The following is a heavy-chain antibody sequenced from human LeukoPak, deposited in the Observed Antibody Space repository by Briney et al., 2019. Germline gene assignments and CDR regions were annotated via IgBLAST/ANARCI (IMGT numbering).Heavy chain of an antibody. V-gene: IGHV4-30-4*01. Sequence: PSETLSLTCTVSGRSITSDDYYWTWIRQPPGKGLEWIGYLSYTGGTHCSPSLKSRVTISVDTTKNQFSLNLTSVTAADTAVFFCAIIAASGARTADYWGQGTLVTVSS. D-gene: IGHD6-13*01. CDR3: AIIAASGARTADY. J-gene: IGHJ4*02. CDR2: LSYTGGT. CDR1: GRSITSDDYY.